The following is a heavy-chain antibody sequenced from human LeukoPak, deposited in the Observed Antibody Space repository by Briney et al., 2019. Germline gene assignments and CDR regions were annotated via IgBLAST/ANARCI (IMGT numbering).Heavy chain of an antibody. CDR3: ARDRGGSYSAIDY. CDR2: ISSSSITI. V-gene: IGHV3-48*04. D-gene: IGHD2-15*01. J-gene: IGHJ4*02. CDR1: GFTFSSYS. Sequence: GGSLRPSCAAPGFTFSSYSLNGVRQAPGKGRGGVSFISSSSITIYYADSVKGRFTISRDNAEKSLYLQMNSLRAEDTAVYYCARDRGGSYSAIDYWGQGTLVTVSS.